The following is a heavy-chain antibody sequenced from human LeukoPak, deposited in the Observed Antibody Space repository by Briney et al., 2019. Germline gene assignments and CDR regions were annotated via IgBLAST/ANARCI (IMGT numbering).Heavy chain of an antibody. CDR3: ARVWAWGSGNYFDN. J-gene: IGHJ4*02. CDR1: GFTFDAFG. D-gene: IGHD7-27*01. CDR2: IRGDAGST. V-gene: IGHV3-20*04. Sequence: RPGGSLRLSCAASGFTFDAFGMTWVRQAPGKGLKWVSAIRGDAGSTGYADSVKGRFTISRDNAKNSLYLQMNSLRVEDTALYYCARVWAWGSGNYFDNWGQGTLVTVSS.